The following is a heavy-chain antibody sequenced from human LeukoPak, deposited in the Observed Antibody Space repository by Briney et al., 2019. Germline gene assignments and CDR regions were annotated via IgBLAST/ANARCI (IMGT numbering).Heavy chain of an antibody. D-gene: IGHD3-10*01. J-gene: IGHJ4*02. CDR1: GYTFTGYY. CDR3: ARELLWFGELPFDY. CDR2: INPNSGGT. Sequence: ASVKVSCKASGYTFTGYYMHWVRQAPGQGLEWMGWINPNSGGTNYAQKFQGRVTMTRDTSISTAYMELSRLRSDDTAVYYCARELLWFGELPFDYWGQGTLVTVSS. V-gene: IGHV1-2*02.